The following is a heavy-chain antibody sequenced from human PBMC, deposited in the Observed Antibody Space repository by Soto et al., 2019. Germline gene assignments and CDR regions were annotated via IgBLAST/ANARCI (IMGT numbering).Heavy chain of an antibody. D-gene: IGHD3-3*01. CDR2: ISAYNGNT. V-gene: IGHV1-18*01. CDR1: GYTFTSYG. CDR3: ARDVLNGYDFWSGYYARPNWFDP. Sequence: ASVKVSCKASGYTFTSYGISWVRQAPGQGLEWMGWISAYNGNTNYAQKLQGRVTMTTDTSTSTAYMELRSPRSDDTAVYYCARDVLNGYDFWSGYYARPNWFDPWGQGTLVTVSS. J-gene: IGHJ5*02.